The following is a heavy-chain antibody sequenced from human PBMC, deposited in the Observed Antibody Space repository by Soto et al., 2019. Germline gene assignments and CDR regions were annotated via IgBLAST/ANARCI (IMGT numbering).Heavy chain of an antibody. J-gene: IGHJ6*02. D-gene: IGHD4-17*01. V-gene: IGHV4-30-4*01. CDR3: ARVRSYGMDV. Sequence: SETLSLTCTVSGDSISSDDYYWSWIRQPPGKGLEWIGYIYYRGSPYYNASLESRVIISLDTSKNQFSLMLSSVTAADTAVYYCARVRSYGMDVWGQGNTVTVS. CDR1: GDSISSDDYY. CDR2: IYYRGSP.